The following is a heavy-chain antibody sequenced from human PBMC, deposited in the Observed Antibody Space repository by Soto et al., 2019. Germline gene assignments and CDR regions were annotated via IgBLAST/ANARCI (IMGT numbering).Heavy chain of an antibody. CDR2: IYYSGST. Sequence: TLSLTCTVSGGSISSGGYYWSWIRQHPGKGLEWIGYIYYSGSTYYNPSLKSRVTISVDTSKNQFSLKLSSVTAADTAVYYCARDLRGAAAPDYGMDVWGQGTMVTVSS. D-gene: IGHD6-13*01. J-gene: IGHJ6*02. CDR1: GGSISSGGYY. V-gene: IGHV4-31*03. CDR3: ARDLRGAAAPDYGMDV.